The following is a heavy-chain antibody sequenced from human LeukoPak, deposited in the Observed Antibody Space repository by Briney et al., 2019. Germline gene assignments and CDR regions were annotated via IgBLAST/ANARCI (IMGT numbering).Heavy chain of an antibody. Sequence: PGGSLRLSCAASGFTFSSYAMSWVRQAPGKGLEWVSAISGSGGSTYYADSVEGRFTISRDNSKNTLYLQMNSLRAEDTAVYYCAKGPNYDFWSGAFDYWGQGTLVTVSS. CDR3: AKGPNYDFWSGAFDY. V-gene: IGHV3-23*01. D-gene: IGHD3-3*01. CDR1: GFTFSSYA. J-gene: IGHJ4*02. CDR2: ISGSGGST.